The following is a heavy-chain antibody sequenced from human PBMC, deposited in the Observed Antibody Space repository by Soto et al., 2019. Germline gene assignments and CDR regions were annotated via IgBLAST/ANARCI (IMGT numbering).Heavy chain of an antibody. J-gene: IGHJ4*02. D-gene: IGHD4-17*01. CDR2: IDPSDSQT. CDR3: ARDWDYGGLSN. Sequence: GESLKISCKGSGYSFAGYWITWVRQKPGKGLEWMGRIDPSDSQTYYSPSFRGHVTISVTKSIATVFLQWSSLRAEDTAVYYCARDWDYGGLSNWGQGTLVTVSS. CDR1: GYSFAGYW. V-gene: IGHV5-10-1*01.